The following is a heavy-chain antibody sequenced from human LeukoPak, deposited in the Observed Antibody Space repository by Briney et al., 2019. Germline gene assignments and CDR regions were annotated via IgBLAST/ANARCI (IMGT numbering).Heavy chain of an antibody. V-gene: IGHV3-74*03. CDR2: VNPQGSGT. Sequence: GGSLRLSCAASGFTFSSHWMHWVRQAPGKGLVWVSRVNPQGSGTTYTDSVKGRFTVSRDNAKDALHLQMDNLRAEDTAVYYCARARWSSTGWFLGYWGQGTLVTVSS. J-gene: IGHJ4*02. CDR3: ARARWSSTGWFLGY. D-gene: IGHD6-19*01. CDR1: GFTFSSHW.